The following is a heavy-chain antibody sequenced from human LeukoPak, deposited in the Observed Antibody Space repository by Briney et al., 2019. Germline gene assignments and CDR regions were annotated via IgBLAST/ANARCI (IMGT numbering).Heavy chain of an antibody. CDR1: GGSIRSYY. V-gene: IGHV4-59*01. CDR2: IYYSGSI. Sequence: SETLSLTCSVSGGSIRSYYWNWIRQSPGKGLEWIGYIYYSGSINYNPSFKSRVTMSVDTSKNQFSPKLHSVTAADTAMYYCARSLGITSLDYWGQGMLVTVSS. J-gene: IGHJ4*02. CDR3: ARSLGITSLDY. D-gene: IGHD1-14*01.